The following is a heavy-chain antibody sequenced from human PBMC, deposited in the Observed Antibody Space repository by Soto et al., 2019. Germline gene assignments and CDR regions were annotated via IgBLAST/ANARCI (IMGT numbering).Heavy chain of an antibody. CDR3: AKDIDGWVAGCDF. V-gene: IGHV3-9*01. CDR2: ITWNSGSI. CDR1: GFSFDDYA. Sequence: EVQLVESGGGLVQPGRSPRLSCAASGFSFDDYAMHWVRQAPGKGLEWVSGITWNSGSIGYADSVKGRFTVSRDNARKSLFLQMNSLRADDTALYYCAKDIDGWVAGCDFWGQGTLVIVSS. J-gene: IGHJ4*02. D-gene: IGHD6-19*01.